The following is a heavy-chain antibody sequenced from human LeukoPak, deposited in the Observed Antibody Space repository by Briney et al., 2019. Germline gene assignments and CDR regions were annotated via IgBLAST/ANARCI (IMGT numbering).Heavy chain of an antibody. CDR3: AREDYYGSGSLGFDP. Sequence: ASVKVSCKASGYTFTSYYMHWVRQAPGQGLEWMGIINPSGGSTSYAQKFQGRVTMTRDTSTSAVYMELSSLRSEDTAVYYCAREDYYGSGSLGFDPWGQGTLVTVSS. V-gene: IGHV1-46*01. J-gene: IGHJ5*02. D-gene: IGHD3-10*01. CDR2: INPSGGST. CDR1: GYTFTSYY.